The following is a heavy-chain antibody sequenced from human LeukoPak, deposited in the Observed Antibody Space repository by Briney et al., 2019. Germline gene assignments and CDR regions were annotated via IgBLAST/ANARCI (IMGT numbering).Heavy chain of an antibody. J-gene: IGHJ3*02. D-gene: IGHD3-10*01. Sequence: GGSLRLSCEASGFTFSSYAMAWVRQAPGKGLEWVAVISYDGSNKYYADSVKGRFTISRDNAKNPLYLQMNSLRAEDTALYYCAKDLNYGLDAFDIWGQGTMVTVSS. CDR2: ISYDGSNK. V-gene: IGHV3-30*18. CDR3: AKDLNYGLDAFDI. CDR1: GFTFSSYA.